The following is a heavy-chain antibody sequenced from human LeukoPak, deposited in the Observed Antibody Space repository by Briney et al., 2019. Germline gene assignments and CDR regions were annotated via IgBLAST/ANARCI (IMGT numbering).Heavy chain of an antibody. Sequence: ASVKVSCKASGYTFTGYYMHWVRQAPGQGLGWMGRISPNSGGTNYAQKFQGRVTMTRDTSISTAYMELSRLRSDDTAVYYCARGKSTGGWYAKYFDYWGQGTLVTVSS. V-gene: IGHV1-2*06. D-gene: IGHD6-19*01. J-gene: IGHJ4*02. CDR3: ARGKSTGGWYAKYFDY. CDR2: ISPNSGGT. CDR1: GYTFTGYY.